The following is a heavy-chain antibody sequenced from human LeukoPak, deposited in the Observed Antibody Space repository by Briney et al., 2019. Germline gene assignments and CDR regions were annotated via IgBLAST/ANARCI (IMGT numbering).Heavy chain of an antibody. J-gene: IGHJ4*02. CDR3: ARSQPSLLLFDY. V-gene: IGHV1-69*05. CDR2: IIPIFGTA. Sequence: SVKVSCKASGGTFGSYAISWVRQAPGQGLEWMGRIIPIFGTANYAQKFQGRVTITTDESTSTAYMELSSLRSEDTAVYYCARSQPSLLLFDYWGQGTLVTVSS. CDR1: GGTFGSYA. D-gene: IGHD2-15*01.